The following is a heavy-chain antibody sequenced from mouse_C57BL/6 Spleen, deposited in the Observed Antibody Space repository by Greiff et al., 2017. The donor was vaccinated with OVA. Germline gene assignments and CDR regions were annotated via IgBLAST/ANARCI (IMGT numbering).Heavy chain of an antibody. V-gene: IGHV5-17*01. CDR2: ISSGSSTI. CDR3: AGGPTVGATRYFDV. CDR1: GFTFSDYG. D-gene: IGHD1-1*01. J-gene: IGHJ1*03. Sequence: EVMLVESGGGLVKPGGSLKLSCAASGFTFSDYGMHWVRQAPEKGLEWVAYISSGSSTIYYADTVKGRFTISRDNAKNTLFLQMTSLRSEDTAMYYCAGGPTVGATRYFDVWGTGTTVTVSS.